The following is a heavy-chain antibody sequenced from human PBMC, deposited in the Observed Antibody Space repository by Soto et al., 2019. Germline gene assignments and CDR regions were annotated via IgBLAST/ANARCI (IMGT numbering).Heavy chain of an antibody. CDR1: GYTFTSYD. CDR2: MNPNSGNT. J-gene: IGHJ6*02. V-gene: IGHV1-8*01. CDR3: ARAKRYYGSGSYYNSYYYGMDV. D-gene: IGHD3-10*01. Sequence: QVQLVPSGAEVKKPGASVKVSCKASGYTFTSYDINWVRQATGQGLERMGWMNPNSGNTGYAQKYQGRVTMPRNTSISTAYMELSSLRSEDTAVYYCARAKRYYGSGSYYNSYYYGMDVWGQGTTVTVSS.